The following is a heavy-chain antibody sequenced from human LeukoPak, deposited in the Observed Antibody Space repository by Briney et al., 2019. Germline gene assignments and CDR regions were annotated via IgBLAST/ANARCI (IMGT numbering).Heavy chain of an antibody. D-gene: IGHD3-9*01. J-gene: IGHJ5*02. V-gene: IGHV3-7*03. CDR1: GFTFSSYW. CDR2: IKTDGSEK. Sequence: GGSLRLSCEASGFTFSSYWMSWVRQAPGKGLEWVANIKTDGSEKYYVDSVKGRSTISRDNAKNSLYLQMNSLRAEDTAVYYCARDYTGYFPWGQGTLVIVSS. CDR3: ARDYTGYFP.